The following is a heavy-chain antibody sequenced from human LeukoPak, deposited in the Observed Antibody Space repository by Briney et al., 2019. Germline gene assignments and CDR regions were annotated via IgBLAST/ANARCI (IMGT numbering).Heavy chain of an antibody. J-gene: IGHJ4*02. Sequence: PGGSLRLSCTVSGFTFNSYGMNWVRQAPGKGLEWVSGITGSGGSTYYADSVKGRFTISRDNSKNTLYLQMNSLRAEDTAIYYCARDERLLSFLKWGQGTLVTVSS. V-gene: IGHV3-23*01. CDR1: GFTFNSYG. D-gene: IGHD3-3*01. CDR2: ITGSGGST. CDR3: ARDERLLSFLK.